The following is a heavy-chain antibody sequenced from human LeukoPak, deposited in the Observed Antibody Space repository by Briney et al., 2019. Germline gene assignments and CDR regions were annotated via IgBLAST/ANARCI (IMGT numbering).Heavy chain of an antibody. Sequence: PSETLSLTCTVSGGSISSYYWSWIRQPPGKGLEWIGYFHNSGTSTYNPSLKSRVTISADTSKNQFSLKVNSLTTADTAVYYCTRGAGWLIDYWGQGILVTVSS. V-gene: IGHV4-59*01. CDR2: FHNSGTS. CDR3: TRGAGWLIDY. J-gene: IGHJ4*02. D-gene: IGHD3-16*01. CDR1: GGSISSYY.